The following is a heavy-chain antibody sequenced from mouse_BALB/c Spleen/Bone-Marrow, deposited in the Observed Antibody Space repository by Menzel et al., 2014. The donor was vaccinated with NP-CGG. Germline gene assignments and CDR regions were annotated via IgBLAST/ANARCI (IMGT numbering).Heavy chain of an antibody. Sequence: QVQLKESGAELVKPGASVKLSCKASGYTFTSYCMYWVKQRPGQGLEWIGGINPSNGGTNFNEKFKSKATLTVDKSSSTAYMQLSSLTSEDSAVYYCTRSYYAKEGAWFAYWGQGTLVTVSA. CDR3: TRSYYAKEGAWFAY. CDR2: INPSNGGT. V-gene: IGHV1S81*02. CDR1: GYTFTSYC. J-gene: IGHJ3*01. D-gene: IGHD1-1*01.